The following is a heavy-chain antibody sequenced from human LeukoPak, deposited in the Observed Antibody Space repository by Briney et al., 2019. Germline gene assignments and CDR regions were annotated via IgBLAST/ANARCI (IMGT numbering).Heavy chain of an antibody. D-gene: IGHD3-10*01. CDR3: AKDSNENPKMGPIWFGEFDYYYYYMDV. V-gene: IGHV3-30*02. J-gene: IGHJ6*03. Sequence: GGSLRLSCAASGFTFSSYGVHWVRQAPGKGLEWVAFIRYDGSNKYYADSVKGRFTISRDNSKNTLYLQMNSLRAEDTAVYYCAKDSNENPKMGPIWFGEFDYYYYYMDVWGKGTTVTISS. CDR1: GFTFSSYG. CDR2: IRYDGSNK.